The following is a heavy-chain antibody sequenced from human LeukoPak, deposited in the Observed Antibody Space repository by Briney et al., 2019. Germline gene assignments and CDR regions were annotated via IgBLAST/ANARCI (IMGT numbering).Heavy chain of an antibody. J-gene: IGHJ4*02. D-gene: IGHD3-22*01. Sequence: GGSLRLSCEGSGFTFSTSWMHWVRQAPGKGLVWVSRIDSDGSRITYADSVKGRFTISRDNSKNTLYVQMNSLRAEDTAVYYCARGYYESSGYYVYWGQGTLVTVSS. CDR3: ARGYYESSGYYVY. CDR1: GFTFSTSW. CDR2: IDSDGSRI. V-gene: IGHV3-74*03.